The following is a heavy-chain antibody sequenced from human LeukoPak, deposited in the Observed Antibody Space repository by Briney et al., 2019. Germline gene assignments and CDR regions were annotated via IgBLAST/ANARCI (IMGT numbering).Heavy chain of an antibody. CDR3: ARPFSSGWPFDY. Sequence: ASVKVSCKASGYTFTSYGISWVRQAPGQGLERMGWISAYNGNTNYAQKLQGRVTMTTDTSTSTAYMELRSLRSDDTAVYYCARPFSSGWPFDYWGQGTLVTVSS. D-gene: IGHD6-19*01. V-gene: IGHV1-18*01. CDR1: GYTFTSYG. J-gene: IGHJ4*02. CDR2: ISAYNGNT.